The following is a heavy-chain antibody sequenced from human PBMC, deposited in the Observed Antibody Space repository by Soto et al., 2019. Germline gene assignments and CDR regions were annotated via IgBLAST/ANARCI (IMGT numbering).Heavy chain of an antibody. CDR2: ISWNSGSI. J-gene: IGHJ6*02. V-gene: IGHV3-9*01. CDR3: AKDLYCSGGSCYYRPNTLYYYYYRMDV. Sequence: PGGSLRLSCAASGFTFDDYAMHWVRQAPGKGLEWVSGISWNSGSIGYADSVKGRFTISRDNAKNSLYLQMNSLRAGDTALYYCAKDLYCSGGSCYYRPNTLYYYYYRMDVWGQGTKVTVSS. CDR1: GFTFDDYA. D-gene: IGHD2-15*01.